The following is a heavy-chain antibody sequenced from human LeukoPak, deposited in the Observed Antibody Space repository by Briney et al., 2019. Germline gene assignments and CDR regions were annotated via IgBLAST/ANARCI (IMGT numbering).Heavy chain of an antibody. J-gene: IGHJ4*02. CDR3: TKDLSQYDSSGYRYFDY. Sequence: GGSLRLSCAASGFTFSSYGMHWVRQAPGKGLEWVAFIGYDGSHQYYADSVKGRFTISRDNSKNTLFLQVTSLRPEDTAVYFCTKDLSQYDSSGYRYFDYWGQGSLVTVSS. V-gene: IGHV3-30*02. D-gene: IGHD3-22*01. CDR2: IGYDGSHQ. CDR1: GFTFSSYG.